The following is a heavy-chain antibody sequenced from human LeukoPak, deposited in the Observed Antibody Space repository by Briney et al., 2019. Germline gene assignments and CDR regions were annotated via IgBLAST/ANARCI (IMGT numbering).Heavy chain of an antibody. CDR3: ARERTDQYNFDY. J-gene: IGHJ4*02. Sequence: SETLSLTCFVSGAFISGYLWSWIRQPPGKGLEWIGYISCSGTTSYNSSLKSRVTISGDTSKNQFSLKLSSVTAADTAVYYCARERTDQYNFDYWGQGALVTVSS. CDR1: GAFISGYL. CDR2: ISCSGTT. D-gene: IGHD1-1*01. V-gene: IGHV4-59*01.